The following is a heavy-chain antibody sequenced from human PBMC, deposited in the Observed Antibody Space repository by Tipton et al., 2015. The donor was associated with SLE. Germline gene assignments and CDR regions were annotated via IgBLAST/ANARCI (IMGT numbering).Heavy chain of an antibody. CDR3: ARIQVPDAFDI. D-gene: IGHD5-18*01. J-gene: IGHJ3*02. V-gene: IGHV4-59*11. Sequence: LRLSCTVSGGSISSHYWTWIRQSPGKGLEWIGYINNNEDTNYNPSLKSRVTISIDTSKNQFSLKLTSVTAADTAVYYCARIQVPDAFDIWGQGAMVTVSS. CDR1: GGSISSHY. CDR2: INNNEDT.